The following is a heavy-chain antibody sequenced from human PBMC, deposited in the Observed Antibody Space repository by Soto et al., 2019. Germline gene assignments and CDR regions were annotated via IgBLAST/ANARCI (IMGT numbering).Heavy chain of an antibody. V-gene: IGHV1-69*16. Sequence: QVQLVQSGAEVKEPGSSVRVSCKASGGSFSNFIMNWVRQTPGHGLEWMGGIVPMLGTPTYAEKFKGRVTISATGATSTAYMELTSLRSEDTAIYYCARNGTYGTSLSHYTGMAVWGQGTTVTV. CDR3: ARNGTYGTSLSHYTGMAV. CDR2: IVPMLGTP. CDR1: GGSFSNFI. D-gene: IGHD1-1*01. J-gene: IGHJ6*02.